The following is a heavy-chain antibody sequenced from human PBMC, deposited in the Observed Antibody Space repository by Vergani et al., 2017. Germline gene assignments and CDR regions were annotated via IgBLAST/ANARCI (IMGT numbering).Heavy chain of an antibody. D-gene: IGHD3-16*01. V-gene: IGHV3-21*01. CDR2: ISSSSSYI. Sequence: EVQLVESGGGLVKPGGSLRLSCAASGFTFSSYSMNWVRQAPGKGLEWASSISSSSSYIYYADSVKGRFTISRDNAKNSLYLQMNSLRAEDTDVYYCASSGGVVHRGAFDIWGQGTMVTVSS. CDR3: ASSGGVVHRGAFDI. CDR1: GFTFSSYS. J-gene: IGHJ3*02.